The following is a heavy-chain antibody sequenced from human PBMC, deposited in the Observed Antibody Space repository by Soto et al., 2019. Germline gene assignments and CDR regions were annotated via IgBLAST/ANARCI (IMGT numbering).Heavy chain of an antibody. J-gene: IGHJ4*02. V-gene: IGHV1-69*01. CDR2: IIPIFGTA. CDR3: ARGPQVCYYDRSGYPFDY. D-gene: IGHD3-22*01. Sequence: QVQLVQSGAEVKKPGSSVKVSCKASGGTFSSYAISWVRQAPGQGLEWMGGIIPIFGTANYAQKFQGRVTITEDESTGTAYMERSSLRSEDTAVYYCARGPQVCYYDRSGYPFDYWGQGTLVTVSS. CDR1: GGTFSSYA.